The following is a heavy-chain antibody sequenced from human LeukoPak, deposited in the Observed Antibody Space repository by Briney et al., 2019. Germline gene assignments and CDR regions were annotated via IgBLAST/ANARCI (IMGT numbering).Heavy chain of an antibody. V-gene: IGHV4-34*01. J-gene: IGHJ6*03. D-gene: IGHD7-27*01. CDR3: ARGLGLGIFNYYYYMDV. Sequence: RASETLSLTCAVYGESFSGYYWSWIRQPPGKGREWIGEINHSGSTNYNPSLKSRVTISVDTSKNQFSLKLSSVTAADTAVYYCARGLGLGIFNYYYYMDVWGKGTTVTVSS. CDR2: INHSGST. CDR1: GESFSGYY.